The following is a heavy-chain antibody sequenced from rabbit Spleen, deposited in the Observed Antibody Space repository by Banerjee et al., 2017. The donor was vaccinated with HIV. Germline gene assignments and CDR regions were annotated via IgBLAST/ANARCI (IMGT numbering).Heavy chain of an antibody. V-gene: IGHV1S45*01. CDR1: GVSFSSGYW. Sequence: QEQLMESGGGQVKPGGTLTLSCKASGVSFSSGYWICWVRQAPGKGLEWIACIYAGNSGTYYASWAKGRFTISKTSSTTVTLQMTSLTAADTATYFCASDGSNDYRYHFNLWGQGTLVTVS. CDR2: IYAGNSGT. D-gene: IGHD8-1*01. CDR3: ASDGSNDYRYHFNL. J-gene: IGHJ4*01.